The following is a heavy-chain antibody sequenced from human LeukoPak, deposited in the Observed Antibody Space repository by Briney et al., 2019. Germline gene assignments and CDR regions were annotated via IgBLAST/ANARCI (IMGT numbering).Heavy chain of an antibody. CDR1: GYTFTGYY. CDR2: INPNSGGT. CDR3: ARDLSTADAAGTHGHRLDYYYMDV. Sequence: ASVKVSCKASGYTFTGYYMHWVRQAPGQGLEWMGWINPNSGGTNYAQKFQGRVTTTRDMSISTAYMELSSLRSEDTAVYYCARDLSTADAAGTHGHRLDYYYMDVWGKGTTVTVSS. J-gene: IGHJ6*03. D-gene: IGHD6-13*01. V-gene: IGHV1-2*02.